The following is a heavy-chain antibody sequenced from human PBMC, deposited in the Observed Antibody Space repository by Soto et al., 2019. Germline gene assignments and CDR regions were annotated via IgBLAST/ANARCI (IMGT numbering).Heavy chain of an antibody. CDR2: ISSSGSTI. D-gene: IGHD3-3*01. CDR3: ARDAHDFWSGSPYYYYYGMDV. V-gene: IGHV3-48*03. CDR1: GFTFSSYE. Sequence: PGGSLRLSCAASGFTFSSYEMNWVRQAPGKGLEWVSYISSSGSTIYYADSVKGRFTISRDNAKNSLYLQMNSLRAEDTAVYYCARDAHDFWSGSPYYYYYGMDVWGQGTTVTVSS. J-gene: IGHJ6*02.